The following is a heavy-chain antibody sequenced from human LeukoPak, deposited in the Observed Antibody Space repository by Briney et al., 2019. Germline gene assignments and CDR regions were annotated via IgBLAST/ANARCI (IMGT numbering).Heavy chain of an antibody. Sequence: GGSLRLSCAASGFTFSSYAMTWVRQAPGKGLGWVSVSGSGGSTYYADSVKGRFTISRDNSKNTVYLQMNSLRAEDTAVYYCAKDRHVGSHNYWGQGTQVTVS. CDR3: AKDRHVGSHNY. CDR2: SGSGGST. J-gene: IGHJ4*02. CDR1: GFTFSSYA. V-gene: IGHV3-23*01. D-gene: IGHD1-26*01.